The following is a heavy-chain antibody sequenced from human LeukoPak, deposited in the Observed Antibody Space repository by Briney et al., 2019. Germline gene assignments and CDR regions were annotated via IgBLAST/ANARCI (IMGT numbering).Heavy chain of an antibody. V-gene: IGHV1-2*04. J-gene: IGHJ1*01. D-gene: IGHD3-16*02. CDR1: GYTFTGYY. CDR3: ARANDYVWGSYLADSKLQYFQH. CDR2: INPNSGGT. Sequence: ASVKVSCTASGYTFTGYYMHWVRQAPGQGLEWMGWINPNSGGTNYAQKFQGWVTMTRDTSISTAYMELSRLRSDDTAVYYCARANDYVWGSYLADSKLQYFQHWGQGTLVTVSS.